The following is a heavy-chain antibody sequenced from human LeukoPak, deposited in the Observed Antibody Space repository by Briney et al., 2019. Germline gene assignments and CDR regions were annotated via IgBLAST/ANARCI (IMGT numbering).Heavy chain of an antibody. CDR2: ISWNSGSI. J-gene: IGHJ4*02. D-gene: IGHD3-22*01. V-gene: IGHV3-9*01. CDR3: AKDTSYGSSGSPLSY. CDR1: GFTFDDYA. Sequence: GGSLRLSCAASGFTFDDYAMHWVRQAPGKGLEWVSGISWNSGSIGYADSVKGRFTISRDNAKNSLYLQMNSLRAEDTALYYCAKDTSYGSSGSPLSYWGQGTLVTVSS.